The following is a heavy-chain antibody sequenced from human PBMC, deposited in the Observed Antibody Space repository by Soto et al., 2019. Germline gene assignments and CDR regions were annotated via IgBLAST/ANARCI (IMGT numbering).Heavy chain of an antibody. CDR1: GFTFSNAW. J-gene: IGHJ4*02. CDR3: TTGPSTVPPYYFDY. V-gene: IGHV3-15*01. CDR2: IKSKTDGGTT. D-gene: IGHD4-17*01. Sequence: EVQLVESGGGLVKPGGSLRLSCAASGFTFSNAWMSWVRQAPGKGLEWVGRIKSKTDGGTTDYAAPVKGRFTISRDDSKNTLYLQMNSLKTEDTAVYYCTTGPSTVPPYYFDYWGQGTLVTYSS.